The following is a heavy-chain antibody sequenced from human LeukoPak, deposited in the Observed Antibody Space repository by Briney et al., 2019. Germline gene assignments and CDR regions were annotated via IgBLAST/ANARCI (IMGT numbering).Heavy chain of an antibody. CDR2: IYYTGTT. CDR3: ARNSNFVGATNNDAFDI. D-gene: IGHD1-26*01. J-gene: IGHJ3*02. V-gene: IGHV4-59*01. CDR1: GGSFNSFY. Sequence: SGTLSLTCTVSGGSFNSFYWSWIRQPPGKGLEWVAYIYYTGTTNDNPSLKSRISISVDTSKNRFSLKLSSVTAADTAMYYCARNSNFVGATNNDAFDIWGQGTLLTVSS.